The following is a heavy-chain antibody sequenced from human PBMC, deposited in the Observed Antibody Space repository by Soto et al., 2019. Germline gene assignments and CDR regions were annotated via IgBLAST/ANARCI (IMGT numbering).Heavy chain of an antibody. CDR2: VRDTGST. V-gene: IGHV4-59*01. CDR3: ARYSPPKKTYDSNPGWFAP. J-gene: IGHJ5*02. Sequence: QVQLQESGPGQVKPSETLSLTCTVSGGSMNIYYWTWIRQPPGKGLEWIGYVRDTGSTNYNPSLTCRVTQPIDTSRNQLSLSLSSVTAADTAVYFCARYSPPKKTYDSNPGWFAPWGQGTLVAVSS. D-gene: IGHD3-22*01. CDR1: GGSMNIYY.